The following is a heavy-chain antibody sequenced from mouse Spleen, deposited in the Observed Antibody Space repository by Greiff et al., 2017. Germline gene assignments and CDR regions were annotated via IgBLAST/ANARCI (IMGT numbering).Heavy chain of an antibody. CDR3: ARNRARYAMDY. CDR2: IDPSDSYT. CDR1: GYTYTSYW. V-gene: IGHV1-50*01. Sequence: QVQLQQPGAELVKPGASVKLSCKASGYTYTSYWMQWVKQRPGQGLEWIGEIDPSDSYTNYNQKFKGKATLTVDTSSSTAYMQLSSLTSEDSAVYYCARNRARYAMDYWGQGTSVTVSS. J-gene: IGHJ4*01. D-gene: IGHD3-1*01.